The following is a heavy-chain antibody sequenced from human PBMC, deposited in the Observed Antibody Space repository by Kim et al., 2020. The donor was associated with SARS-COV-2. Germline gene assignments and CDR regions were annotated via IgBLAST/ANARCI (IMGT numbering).Heavy chain of an antibody. CDR1: GFTFRGYW. D-gene: IGHD1-1*01. V-gene: IGHV3-7*01. J-gene: IGHJ6*02. CDR2: IHQDGSAK. Sequence: GGSLRLSCAASGFTFRGYWMTWVRQAPGKGLEWVANIHQDGSAKYYVDSVRGRFTVSRDNAKNSLYLQMNSLRAEDTAVYYCARDLRNISYYYGMDVWG. CDR3: ARDLRNISYYYGMDV.